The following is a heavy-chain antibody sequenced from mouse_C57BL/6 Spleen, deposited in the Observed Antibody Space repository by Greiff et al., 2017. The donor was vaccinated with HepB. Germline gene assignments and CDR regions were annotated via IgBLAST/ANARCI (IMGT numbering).Heavy chain of an antibody. Sequence: EVQLVESGGGLVQPKGSLKLSCAASGFSFNTYAMNWVRQAPGKGLEWVARIRSKSNNYATYYADSVKDRFTISRDDSESMLYLQMNNLKTADTAMYYCVRHDGYYGGYYAMDYWGQGTSVTVSS. CDR1: GFSFNTYA. D-gene: IGHD2-3*01. CDR3: VRHDGYYGGYYAMDY. J-gene: IGHJ4*01. CDR2: IRSKSNNYAT. V-gene: IGHV10-1*01.